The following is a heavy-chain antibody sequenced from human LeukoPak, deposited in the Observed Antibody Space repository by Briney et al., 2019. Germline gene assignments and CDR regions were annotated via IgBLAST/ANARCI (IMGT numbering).Heavy chain of an antibody. V-gene: IGHV3-73*01. J-gene: IGHJ4*02. CDR1: GFTFSGSA. D-gene: IGHD6-19*01. CDR2: IRSKANSYAT. Sequence: GGSLRLSCAASGFTFSGSAMHWVRQASGKGLEWVGRIRSKANSYATAYAASVKGRFTISRDDSKNTAYLQMSSLKTEDTAVYYCTRAAGYSSGFYIDYWGQGTLVTVSS. CDR3: TRAAGYSSGFYIDY.